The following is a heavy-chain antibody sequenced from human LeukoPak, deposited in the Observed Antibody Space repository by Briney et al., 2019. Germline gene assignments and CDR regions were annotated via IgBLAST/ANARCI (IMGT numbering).Heavy chain of an antibody. CDR3: ARDQGIAAAGHVGYDFDY. Sequence: GRSLRLSCAASGFSFNNYGMHWVRQAPGKGLEWVAVIWYDGSNKYYADSVKGRFTISRDNSKNTLYLQMNSLRAEDTAVYYCARDQGIAAAGHVGYDFDYWGQGTLVTVSS. V-gene: IGHV3-33*01. J-gene: IGHJ4*02. D-gene: IGHD6-13*01. CDR1: GFSFNNYG. CDR2: IWYDGSNK.